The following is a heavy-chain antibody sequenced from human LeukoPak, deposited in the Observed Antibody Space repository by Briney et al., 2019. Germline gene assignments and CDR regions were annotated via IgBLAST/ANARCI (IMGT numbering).Heavy chain of an antibody. D-gene: IGHD3-22*01. J-gene: IGHJ4*02. CDR2: IYYSGST. CDR3: ARVSYDSSGYYPYYFDY. Sequence: SETLSLTCTVSGGSISSYYWSWIRQPPGKGLEWIGYIYYSGSTNYNPSLKSRVTISVDTSKNQFSLKLSSVTAADTAMYYCARVSYDSSGYYPYYFDYWGQGTLVTVSS. CDR1: GGSISSYY. V-gene: IGHV4-59*01.